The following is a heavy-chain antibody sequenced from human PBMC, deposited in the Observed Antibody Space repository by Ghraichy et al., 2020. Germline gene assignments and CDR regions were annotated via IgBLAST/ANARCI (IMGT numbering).Heavy chain of an antibody. J-gene: IGHJ3*02. D-gene: IGHD1-26*01. CDR3: VRVRIVGGTSPDAFDT. V-gene: IGHV3-30-3*01. Sequence: GESLNISCTGSGFTFSSYAIHWIRQAPGKGLEWVTVISYDGTIQFYADSVKDRLTIFRDNSRTSVYLQMNSLRVEDTAVYYCVRVRIVGGTSPDAFDTWGQGTMVTVSS. CDR1: GFTFSSYA. CDR2: ISYDGTIQ.